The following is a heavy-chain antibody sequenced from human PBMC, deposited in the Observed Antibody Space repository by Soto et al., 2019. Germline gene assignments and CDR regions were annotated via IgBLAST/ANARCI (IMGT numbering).Heavy chain of an antibody. V-gene: IGHV4-30-4*01. CDR1: GGSISSGDYY. D-gene: IGHD3-9*01. Sequence: QVQLQESGPGLVKPSQTLSLTCTVSGGSISSGDYYWSWIRQPPGKGLEWIGYIYYSGSTYYNPSLQRRVTISVDTSNNQFSLKLSSVTAVDTAVYYCARAARAPLLYVEWVLYTFWFDPWGQGTLVTVSS. CDR3: ARAARAPLLYVEWVLYTFWFDP. J-gene: IGHJ5*02. CDR2: IYYSGST.